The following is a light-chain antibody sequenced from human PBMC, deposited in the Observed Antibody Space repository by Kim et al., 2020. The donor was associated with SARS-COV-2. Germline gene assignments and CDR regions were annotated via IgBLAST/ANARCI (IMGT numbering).Light chain of an antibody. CDR3: QSYDSNLSGWV. J-gene: IGLJ3*02. V-gene: IGLV1-40*01. CDR2: GDD. CDR1: SSNIGAGYA. Sequence: QRFTISCTGSSSNIGAGYAVHWYQQLPGAAPKLLIYGDDNRPSGVPDRLSGSKSGTSASLAITGLQAEDEADYYCQSYDSNLSGWVFGGGSKLTVL.